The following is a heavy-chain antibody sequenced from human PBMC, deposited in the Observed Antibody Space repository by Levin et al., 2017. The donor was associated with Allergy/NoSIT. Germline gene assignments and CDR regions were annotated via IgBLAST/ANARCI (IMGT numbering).Heavy chain of an antibody. CDR2: ISGSGGST. D-gene: IGHD6-19*01. CDR1: GFTFSSYA. V-gene: IGHV3-23*01. CDR3: AKDLEGTVPYSSGWPEFDP. J-gene: IGHJ5*02. Sequence: PGGSLRLSCAASGFTFSSYAMSWVRQAPGKGLEWVSAISGSGGSTYYADSVKGRFTISRDNSKNTLYLQMNSLRAEDTAVYYCAKDLEGTVPYSSGWPEFDPWGQGTLVTVSS.